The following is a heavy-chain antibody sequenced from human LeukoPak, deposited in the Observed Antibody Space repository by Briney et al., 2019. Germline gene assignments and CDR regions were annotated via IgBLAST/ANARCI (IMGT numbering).Heavy chain of an antibody. V-gene: IGHV4-59*10. Sequence: SETLSLTCAVYGGSFSGYYWSWIRQPAGKGLEWIGRIYTSGSTNYNPSLKSRVTMSVDTSKNQFSLKLSSVTAADTAVYYCARGLRRYYDFWSGLAYYYYGMDVWGQGTTVTVSS. D-gene: IGHD3-3*01. CDR2: IYTSGST. CDR3: ARGLRRYYDFWSGLAYYYYGMDV. J-gene: IGHJ6*02. CDR1: GGSFSGYY.